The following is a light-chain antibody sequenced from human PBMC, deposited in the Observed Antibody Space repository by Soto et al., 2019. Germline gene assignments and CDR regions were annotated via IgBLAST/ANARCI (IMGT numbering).Light chain of an antibody. J-gene: IGKJ4*01. CDR3: QQYDNLLLT. V-gene: IGKV1-33*01. CDR1: HDISNY. CDR2: DVS. Sequence: DIQMTQSPSSLSASLGDSVTITCQASHDISNYLNWYQHKPGKAPELLIYDVSNLEAGVPSRFSGSGSGTDFVFTISNLQPEDIATYYCQQYDNLLLTFGGGTKVEIK.